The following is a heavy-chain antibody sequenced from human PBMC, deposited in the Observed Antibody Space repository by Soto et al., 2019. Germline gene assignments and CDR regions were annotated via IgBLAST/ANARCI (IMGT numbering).Heavy chain of an antibody. CDR3: AGGITMVRGVVDYMDV. CDR2: IYYSGST. J-gene: IGHJ6*03. D-gene: IGHD3-10*01. V-gene: IGHV4-59*01. Sequence: SETLSLTCTVSGGSISSYYWSWIRQPPGKGLEWIGYIYYSGSTNYNPSLKSRVTISVDTSKNQFSLKLSSVTAADTAVYYCAGGITMVRGVVDYMDVWGKGTTVTVSS. CDR1: GGSISSYY.